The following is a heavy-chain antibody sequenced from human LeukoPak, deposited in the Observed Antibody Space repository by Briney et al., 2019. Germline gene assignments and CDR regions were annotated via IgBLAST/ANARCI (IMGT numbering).Heavy chain of an antibody. CDR2: IKEDGGEE. V-gene: IGHV3-7*01. Sequence: GGSLRLSCAASGFTFSRYWMTWVRQAPGKGLEWVANIKEDGGEEYYVDSVKGRSTISRDNAKNSLYLQMNSLRVEDTAVYYCARGHPMAVAGLIDYWGQGTLVTVST. J-gene: IGHJ4*02. D-gene: IGHD6-19*01. CDR3: ARGHPMAVAGLIDY. CDR1: GFTFSRYW.